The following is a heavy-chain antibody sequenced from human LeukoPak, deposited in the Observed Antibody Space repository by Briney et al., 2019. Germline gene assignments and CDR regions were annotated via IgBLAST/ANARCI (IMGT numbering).Heavy chain of an antibody. V-gene: IGHV3-23*01. CDR2: IGGCGGCQ. D-gene: IGHD3-9*01. CDR1: GYTFSSYA. CDR3: AKEAGYFDWLLSAFDF. Sequence: GGALRLSCAASGYTFSSYAMSWVRQAPGKGREWVSDIGGCGGCQYYADSVMGRFTVSRDNSKTALYLQMTRLIAEDTAVYYCAKEAGYFDWLLSAFDFWGQGTLVTVSS. J-gene: IGHJ4*02.